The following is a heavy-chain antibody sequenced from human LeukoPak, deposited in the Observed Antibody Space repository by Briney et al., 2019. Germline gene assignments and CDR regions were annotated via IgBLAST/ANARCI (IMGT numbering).Heavy chain of an antibody. V-gene: IGHV3-48*01. Sequence: GSLRLSCAASRFTFSSYSMNWVRQAPGKGLEWVSYISSSSSTIYYADSVKGRFTISRDNAKNSLYLQMNSLRAEDTAVYYCARASVSYDFWSGYTRYYYGMDVWGQGTTVTVSS. CDR1: RFTFSSYS. CDR3: ARASVSYDFWSGYTRYYYGMDV. D-gene: IGHD3-3*01. J-gene: IGHJ6*02. CDR2: ISSSSSTI.